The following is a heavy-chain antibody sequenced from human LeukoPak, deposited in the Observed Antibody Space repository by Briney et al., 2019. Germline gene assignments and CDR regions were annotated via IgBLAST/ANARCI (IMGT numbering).Heavy chain of an antibody. J-gene: IGHJ6*02. D-gene: IGHD6-19*01. CDR3: ARDGPGAAVATITPSPFFYYYYGMDV. CDR1: GFTVSSNY. V-gene: IGHV3-66*01. Sequence: GGSLRLSCAASGFTVSSNYMSWVRQAPGKGLEWVSVIYSGGSTYYADSVKGRFTISRDNSKNTLYLQMNSLRAEDTAVYYCARDGPGAAVATITPSPFFYYYYGMDVWGQGTTVTVSS. CDR2: IYSGGST.